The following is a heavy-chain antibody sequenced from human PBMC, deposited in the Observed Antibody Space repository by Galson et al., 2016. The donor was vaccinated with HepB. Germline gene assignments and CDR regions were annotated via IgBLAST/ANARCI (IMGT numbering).Heavy chain of an antibody. V-gene: IGHV3-23*01. J-gene: IGHJ4*02. Sequence: LRLSCATSGFTFSTYAMSWVRQAPGKGLEWVSAMSASGHSTYYADSVKGRFTISRDTSKNTLYLQMNSLRADDTAVYYCAGSYCGGDCYSSDFDNWGQGTLVTVSS. CDR2: MSASGHST. CDR1: GFTFSTYA. CDR3: AGSYCGGDCYSSDFDN. D-gene: IGHD2-21*02.